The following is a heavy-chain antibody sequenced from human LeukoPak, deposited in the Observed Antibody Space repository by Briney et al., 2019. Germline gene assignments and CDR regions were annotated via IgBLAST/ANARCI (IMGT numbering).Heavy chain of an antibody. V-gene: IGHV3-48*03. J-gene: IGHJ4*02. CDR1: GFTFSSYE. D-gene: IGHD6-19*01. Sequence: PGRSLRLSCAGSGFTFSSYEINWVRQAPGKGLEWVSSISSSGSVIYYADSVKGRFTISRDNAKNSLYLQINSLRAEDTAIYYCAGAFSSGWFDYWGQGTLVTVSS. CDR3: AGAFSSGWFDY. CDR2: ISSSGSVI.